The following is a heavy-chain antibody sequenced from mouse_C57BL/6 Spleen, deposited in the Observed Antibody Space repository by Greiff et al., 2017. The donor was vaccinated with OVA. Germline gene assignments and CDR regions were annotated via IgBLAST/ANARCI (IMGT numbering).Heavy chain of an antibody. CDR3: ARYYGSSYEGFDY. Sequence: VQLQQSGPELVKPGASVKISCKASGYSFTDYNMNWVKQSNGKSLEWIGVINPNYGTTSYNQKFKGKATLTVDQSSSTAYMQLNSLPSEDSSVYYCARYYGSSYEGFDYWGQGTTLTVSS. J-gene: IGHJ2*01. CDR2: INPNYGTT. D-gene: IGHD1-1*01. CDR1: GYSFTDYN. V-gene: IGHV1-39*01.